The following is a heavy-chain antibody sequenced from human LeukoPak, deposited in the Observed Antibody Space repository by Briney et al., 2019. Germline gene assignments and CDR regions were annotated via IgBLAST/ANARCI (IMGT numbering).Heavy chain of an antibody. CDR1: GGSMNNYY. V-gene: IGHV4-59*01. Sequence: KPSETLSLTCIVSGGSMNNYYGSWIRQPPGKGLEWIAYIHYTGITNYNPFLKSRVTISLDTSKNQFSLKLNSVTAADTAFYYCARILEGSGAAFDIWGQGTMVTVSS. D-gene: IGHD1-26*01. J-gene: IGHJ3*02. CDR3: ARILEGSGAAFDI. CDR2: IHYTGIT.